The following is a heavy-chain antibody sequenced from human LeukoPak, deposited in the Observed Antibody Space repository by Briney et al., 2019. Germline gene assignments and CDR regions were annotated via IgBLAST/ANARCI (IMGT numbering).Heavy chain of an antibody. CDR1: GYSFTSYW. D-gene: IGHD3-10*01. Sequence: GESLKISCKGSGYSFTSYWISRVRQMPGKGLEWMGRIDPSDSYTNYSPSFQGHVTISADKSISTAYLQWSSLKASDTAMYYCARHYYGSGSQLPLGGMDVWGQGTTVTVSS. V-gene: IGHV5-10-1*01. J-gene: IGHJ6*02. CDR2: IDPSDSYT. CDR3: ARHYYGSGSQLPLGGMDV.